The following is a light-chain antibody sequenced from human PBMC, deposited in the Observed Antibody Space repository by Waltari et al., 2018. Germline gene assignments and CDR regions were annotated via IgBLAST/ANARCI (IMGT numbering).Light chain of an antibody. CDR2: DAS. V-gene: IGKV3-15*01. Sequence: EIVMTQSPATLAVSPGERGTLSCRASQSIRSNLAWYQQKPGQAPRLLIYDASTRATDIPARFSGSGSGTEFTLTISSLQSEDFAVYYCQQYHHWSTFGGGTKVEIK. J-gene: IGKJ4*01. CDR3: QQYHHWST. CDR1: QSIRSN.